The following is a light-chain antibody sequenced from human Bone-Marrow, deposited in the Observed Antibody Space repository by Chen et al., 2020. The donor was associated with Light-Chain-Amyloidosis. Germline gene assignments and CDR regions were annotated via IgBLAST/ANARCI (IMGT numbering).Light chain of an antibody. CDR2: DDS. CDR1: NIGSTS. J-gene: IGLJ3*02. CDR3: QVWDRSSDRPV. V-gene: IGLV3-21*02. Sequence: YVLTQPSSVSVAPGQTATIACGGNNIGSTSVHWYQQTPVQAPLLVVYDDSDRPSGIPERLSGSNSGNTATLTISRVEAGDEAYYYCQVWDRSSDRPVFGGGTKLTVL.